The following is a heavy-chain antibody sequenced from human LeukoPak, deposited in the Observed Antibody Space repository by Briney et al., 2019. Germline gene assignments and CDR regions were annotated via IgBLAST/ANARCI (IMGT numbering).Heavy chain of an antibody. CDR1: GFTFSSYG. V-gene: IGHV3-30*02. CDR2: IRYDGSNK. CDR3: AKDQPGHGGSAGYYFDY. Sequence: GGSLRLSCAASGFTFSSYGMHWVRQAPGKGLEWVAFIRYDGSNKYYADSVKGRFTISRDNSKNTLYLQMNSLRAEDTAVYYCAKDQPGHGGSAGYYFDYWGQGTLVTVSS. J-gene: IGHJ4*02. D-gene: IGHD2-15*01.